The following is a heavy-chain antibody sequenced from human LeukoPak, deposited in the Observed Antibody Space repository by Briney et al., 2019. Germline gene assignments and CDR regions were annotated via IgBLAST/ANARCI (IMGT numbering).Heavy chain of an antibody. CDR3: AKDFTYFYDSSGRPYGMDV. Sequence: GGCLRLSCAASGFTFSSYWMHWLRPAPGKGLEWVSAFSGSGGSTYYADSVKGRFTISRDTSKNTLYLQMNSLRAEDTAVYYCAKDFTYFYDSSGRPYGMDVCGQGTTVTVSS. CDR2: FSGSGGST. D-gene: IGHD3-22*01. J-gene: IGHJ6*02. V-gene: IGHV3-23*01. CDR1: GFTFSSYW.